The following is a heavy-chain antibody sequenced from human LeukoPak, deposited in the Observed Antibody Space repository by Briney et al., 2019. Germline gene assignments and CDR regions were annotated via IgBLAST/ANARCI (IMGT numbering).Heavy chain of an antibody. CDR3: KGALPAANY. CDR1: GFTFSSYG. Sequence: PGGSLRLSCAASGFTFSSYGMHWVRQAPGKGLEWVCRIKSKTDGGTTDYAAPVKGRFTISRDDSKNTLYLQMNSLKTEDTAVYYCKGALPAANYWGQETLVTVSS. CDR2: IKSKTDGGTT. V-gene: IGHV3-15*01. J-gene: IGHJ4*02. D-gene: IGHD2-2*01.